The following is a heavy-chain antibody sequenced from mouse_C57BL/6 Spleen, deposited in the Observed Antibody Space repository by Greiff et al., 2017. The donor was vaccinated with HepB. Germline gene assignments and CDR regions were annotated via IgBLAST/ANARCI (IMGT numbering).Heavy chain of an antibody. J-gene: IGHJ2*01. CDR2: IYPSDSET. D-gene: IGHD3-2*02. CDR1: GYTFTSYW. V-gene: IGHV1-61*01. CDR3: ARGTAQAPYYFDY. Sequence: QVQLQQSGAELVRPGSSVKLSCKASGYTFTSYWMDWVKQRPGQGLEWIGNIYPSDSETHYNQKFKDKATLTVDKSSSTAYMQLSSLTSEDSAVYYCARGTAQAPYYFDYWGQGTTLTVSS.